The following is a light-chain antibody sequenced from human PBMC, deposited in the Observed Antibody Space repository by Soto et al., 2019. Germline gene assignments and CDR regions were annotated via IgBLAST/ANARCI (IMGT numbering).Light chain of an antibody. CDR1: QSITNY. V-gene: IGKV1-39*01. CDR2: AAD. Sequence: DIQMTQSPSSLSASVGDTVTITCRASQSITNYLTWFQQKPGKAPSLLIFAADNLQDGVPSMFSGSGSGRDFSLTLSSLQHEDFATYYYQQSYDMPWTFGQGTKVEIK. J-gene: IGKJ1*01. CDR3: QQSYDMPWT.